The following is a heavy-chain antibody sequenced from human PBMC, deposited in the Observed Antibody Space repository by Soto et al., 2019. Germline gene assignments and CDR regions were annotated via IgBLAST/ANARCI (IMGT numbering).Heavy chain of an antibody. D-gene: IGHD2-2*01. CDR3: ASGLGRSTSRSYYYYYYGMDV. J-gene: IGHJ6*02. CDR1: GFTFSSYW. CDR2: IKQDGSEK. V-gene: IGHV3-7*01. Sequence: PGGSLRLSCAASGFTFSSYWMSWVRQAPGKGLEWVANIKQDGSEKYYMDSVKGRFTISRDNAKNSLYLQMNSLRAEDTAVYYCASGLGRSTSRSYYYYYYGMDVWDQGTTVTVYS.